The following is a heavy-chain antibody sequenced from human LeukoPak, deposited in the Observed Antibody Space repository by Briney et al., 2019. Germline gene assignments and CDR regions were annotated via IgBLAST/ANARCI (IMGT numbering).Heavy chain of an antibody. CDR2: INHSGST. Sequence: SATLSLTCSVSGESITTRHYYWGWIRQPPGKGLEWIGEINHSGSTNYNPSLKSRVTISVDTSKNQFSLKLSSVTAADTAVYYCAIGSGWLEYYFDYWGQGTLVTVSS. V-gene: IGHV4-34*01. D-gene: IGHD6-19*01. J-gene: IGHJ4*02. CDR3: AIGSGWLEYYFDY. CDR1: GESITTRHYY.